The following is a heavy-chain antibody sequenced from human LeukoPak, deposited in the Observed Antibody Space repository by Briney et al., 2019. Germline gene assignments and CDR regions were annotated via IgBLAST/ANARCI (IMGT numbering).Heavy chain of an antibody. D-gene: IGHD2-21*02. CDR1: GGSISSSSYY. Sequence: PSETLSLTCTVSGGSISSSSYYWVWIRQPPGKGLEWIGSIYYSGSTGYNPSLKSRVTISVDTSKNQFSLKLSSVTAADTAMYYCARGHVVVVTAIHLSMGGYFDYWGQGPLVTVSS. V-gene: IGHV4-39*07. CDR3: ARGHVVVVTAIHLSMGGYFDY. CDR2: IYYSGST. J-gene: IGHJ4*02.